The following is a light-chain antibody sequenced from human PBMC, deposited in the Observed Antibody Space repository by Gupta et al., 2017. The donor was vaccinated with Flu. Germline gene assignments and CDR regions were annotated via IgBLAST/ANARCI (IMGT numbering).Light chain of an antibody. CDR1: SSDVGSYNL. V-gene: IGLV2-23*01. J-gene: IGLJ3*02. CDR3: CSDAGSSTWV. CDR2: EGS. Sequence: QSALTQPASVSGSPGPSITISCTGTSSDVGSYNLVSWYQQHPGKAPKLMIYEGSKRPSGVSNRFSGSKSGNTASLTISGLKEEDEADYYCCSDAGSSTWVFGGGTKLTVL.